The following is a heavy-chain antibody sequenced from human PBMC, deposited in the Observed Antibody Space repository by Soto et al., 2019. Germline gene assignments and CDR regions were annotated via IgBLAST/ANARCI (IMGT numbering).Heavy chain of an antibody. Sequence: QVHLQQWGAGLLKPSETLSLTCAVYGGSVNSGNYYWSWIRQPPGKGLEWIGEMSHSGGTHFNPSLKSRVTISVDTSKNQFSLKMSSVTAADTALYYCARVERGTATTVVDAFDIWGPGTLVTVSS. D-gene: IGHD1-1*01. CDR2: MSHSGGT. V-gene: IGHV4-34*01. CDR3: ARVERGTATTVVDAFDI. J-gene: IGHJ3*02. CDR1: GGSVNSGNYY.